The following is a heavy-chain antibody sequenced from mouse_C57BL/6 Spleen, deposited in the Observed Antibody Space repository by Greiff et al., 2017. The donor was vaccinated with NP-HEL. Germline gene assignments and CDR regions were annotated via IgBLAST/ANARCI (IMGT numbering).Heavy chain of an antibody. Sequence: VQLQQSGPVLVKPGASVKMSCKASGYTFTDYYMNWVKQSHGKSLEWIGVINPYNGGTSYNQKFKGKATLTVDKSSSTAYMELNSLTSEDSAVYYCARLWLRRYFDYWGQGTTLTVSS. J-gene: IGHJ2*01. CDR2: INPYNGGT. D-gene: IGHD2-2*01. CDR3: ARLWLRRYFDY. V-gene: IGHV1-19*01. CDR1: GYTFTDYY.